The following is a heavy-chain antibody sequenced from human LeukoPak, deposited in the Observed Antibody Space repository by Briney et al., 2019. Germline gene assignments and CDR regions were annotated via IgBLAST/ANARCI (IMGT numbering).Heavy chain of an antibody. CDR1: GGSISSGDYY. CDR3: ARVGDYALKD. V-gene: IGHV4-61*02. J-gene: IGHJ4*02. Sequence: SETLSLTCTVSGGSISSGDYYWSWIRQPPGKGLEWIGRIYTSGITNYNPSLKSRVTMSVDTSKNQFSLKLSSVTAADTAEYYCARVGDYALKDWGQGTLVTVSS. D-gene: IGHD3-16*01. CDR2: IYTSGIT.